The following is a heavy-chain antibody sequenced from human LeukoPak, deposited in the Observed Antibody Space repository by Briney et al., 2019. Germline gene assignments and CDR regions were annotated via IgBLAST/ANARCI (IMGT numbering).Heavy chain of an antibody. D-gene: IGHD3-22*01. J-gene: IGHJ4*02. CDR3: ARIPPHSSGQLGVDY. CDR1: GGSITSGDYY. Sequence: SETLSLTCTVSGGSITSGDYYWSWIRQPPGTGPEWIGYIYYSGSTYYNPSLKSRVTISVDTSKNQFSLKLSSVTAADTAVYYCARIPPHSSGQLGVDYWGQGTLVTVSS. V-gene: IGHV4-30-4*02. CDR2: IYYSGST.